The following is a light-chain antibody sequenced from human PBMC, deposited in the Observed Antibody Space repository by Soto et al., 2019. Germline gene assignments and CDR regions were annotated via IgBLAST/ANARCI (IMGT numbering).Light chain of an antibody. J-gene: IGKJ2*01. Sequence: DIQMTQSPSPLSASVGDRVTITCRTSLSISTHLNWYQQKPGKAPKLLIYAASTLQTGVPSRFSGSGSGTDFTLTISSLQPEDFATYYCQQTYVTPCTFGQGTKLEI. CDR3: QQTYVTPCT. CDR2: AAS. CDR1: LSISTH. V-gene: IGKV1-39*01.